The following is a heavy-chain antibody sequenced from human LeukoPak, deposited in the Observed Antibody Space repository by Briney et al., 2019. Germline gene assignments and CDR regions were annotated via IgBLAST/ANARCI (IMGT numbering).Heavy chain of an antibody. J-gene: IGHJ5*02. CDR1: GFTFSSYA. D-gene: IGHD3-16*02. CDR2: ISGSGGST. V-gene: IGHV3-23*01. Sequence: GGSLRLSCAASGFTFSSYAMSWVRQAPGKGLEWVSAISGSGGSTYYANSVKGRFTISRDNSKNTLYLQMNSLRAEGTAVYYCANTLMVRGVYDYVWGSYRSQYNWFDPWGQGTLVTVSS. CDR3: ANTLMVRGVYDYVWGSYRSQYNWFDP.